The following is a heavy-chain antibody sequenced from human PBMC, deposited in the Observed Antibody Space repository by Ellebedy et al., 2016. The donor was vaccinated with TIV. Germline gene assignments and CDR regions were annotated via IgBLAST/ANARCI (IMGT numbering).Heavy chain of an antibody. J-gene: IGHJ4*02. V-gene: IGHV5-10-1*01. Sequence: GESLKIPCKGLGYSFTTSWISWVRQMPGKGLEWMGRIDPADSHTNYSPSFQGLVTISADKHITTAYLEWRSLRASDPALYYCARQGGWKWPDYWGQGTVVTVSS. CDR1: GYSFTTSW. CDR3: ARQGGWKWPDY. CDR2: IDPADSHT. D-gene: IGHD5-12*01.